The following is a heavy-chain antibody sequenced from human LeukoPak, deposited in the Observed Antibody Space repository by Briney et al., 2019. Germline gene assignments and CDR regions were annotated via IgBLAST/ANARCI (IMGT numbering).Heavy chain of an antibody. V-gene: IGHV1-69*05. J-gene: IGHJ3*02. CDR3: ARDPRPTIAAAGTGAFDI. Sequence: ASVKVSCMASGGTFSSYAISWVRQAPGQGLEWMGGIIPIFGTANYAQKFQGRVTITTDESTSTAYMELSSLRSEDTAVYYCARDPRPTIAAAGTGAFDISGQGTMVTVSS. CDR1: GGTFSSYA. D-gene: IGHD6-13*01. CDR2: IIPIFGTA.